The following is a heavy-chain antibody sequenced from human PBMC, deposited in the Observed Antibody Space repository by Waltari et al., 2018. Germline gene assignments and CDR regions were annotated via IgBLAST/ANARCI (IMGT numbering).Heavy chain of an antibody. CDR2: ISYDGSNK. CDR3: AKGTYLDY. J-gene: IGHJ4*02. Sequence: QVQLVESGGGVVQPGRSLRLSCAASGFNFSSYGMHWVRQAPGKGLEWVAVISYDGSNKYYADSVKGRFTISRDNSKNTLYLQMNSLRAEDTAVYYCAKGTYLDYWGQGTLVTVSS. CDR1: GFNFSSYG. V-gene: IGHV3-30*18.